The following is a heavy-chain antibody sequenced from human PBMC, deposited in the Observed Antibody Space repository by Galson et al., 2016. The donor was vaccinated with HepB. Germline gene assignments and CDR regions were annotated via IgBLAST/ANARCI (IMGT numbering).Heavy chain of an antibody. D-gene: IGHD6-13*01. J-gene: IGHJ5*02. CDR1: GYAFTNYY. CDR2: INPSGGST. Sequence: SVKVSCKASGYAFTNYYMHWVRQAPGQGLEWMGMINPSGGSTTYAQKFQGRVTMTRDTSTSTVYMELSSLRSEDTAVYYCARQSWSMDYNWFDPWGQGTLVTVSS. CDR3: ARQSWSMDYNWFDP. V-gene: IGHV1-46*01.